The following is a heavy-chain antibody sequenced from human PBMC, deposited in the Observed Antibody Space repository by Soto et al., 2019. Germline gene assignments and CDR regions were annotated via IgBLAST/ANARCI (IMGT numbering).Heavy chain of an antibody. V-gene: IGHV1-18*04. CDR2: ISAYNGNT. D-gene: IGHD6-19*01. Sequence: GAVQVSCKHSGDTFTSYGISWLLQAPGQALEWMGWISAYNGNTNYAQKLQHSVTMTTDTSTSTAYMELRSLRSDDTAVYYCARPLHSSGWYSPYYYYGMDVWGQGTTVTVSS. J-gene: IGHJ6*02. CDR3: ARPLHSSGWYSPYYYYGMDV. CDR1: GDTFTSYG.